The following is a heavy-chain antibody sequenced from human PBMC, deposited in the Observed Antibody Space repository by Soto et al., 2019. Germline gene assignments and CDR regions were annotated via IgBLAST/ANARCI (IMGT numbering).Heavy chain of an antibody. CDR2: TYSRSKWYN. D-gene: IGHD5-12*01. CDR1: GDSVSINTAS. CDR3: AKGDNLGPKTGYAFDP. J-gene: IGHJ5*02. Sequence: WQTLSLISAISGDSVSINTASWNWVRQSPSRGLEWLGRTYSRSKWYNDYAVSVKSRIIINPDTSKNQFPLQLNSVTPEDTAVYYCAKGDNLGPKTGYAFDPWGQGILGTVSS. V-gene: IGHV6-1*01.